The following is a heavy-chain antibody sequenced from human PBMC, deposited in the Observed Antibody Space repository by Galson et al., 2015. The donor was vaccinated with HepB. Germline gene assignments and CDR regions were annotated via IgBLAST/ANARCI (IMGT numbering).Heavy chain of an antibody. CDR2: LKSKTDGGTT. J-gene: IGHJ6*03. CDR1: GFTFTNAW. D-gene: IGHD4-17*01. Sequence: SLRLSCAASGFTFTNAWMNWVRQAPGKGLEWVGRLKSKTDGGTTDYAAPVKGRFTISRDDSKNTLYLQMNSLKTEDTAVYYCTRAPYGDYNYYYYYMDVWGKGTTVTVSS. V-gene: IGHV3-15*07. CDR3: TRAPYGDYNYYYYYMDV.